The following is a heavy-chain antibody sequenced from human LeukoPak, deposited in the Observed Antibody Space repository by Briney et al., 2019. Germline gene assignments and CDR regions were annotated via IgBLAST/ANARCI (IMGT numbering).Heavy chain of an antibody. CDR3: VRQAQEDY. V-gene: IGHV3-30*03. J-gene: IGHJ4*02. D-gene: IGHD2-15*01. Sequence: GGSLRLSCAASGFSFGYYGMHWVRQVPDKGLVWVALITYDGTDKYYADSVKGRFTISRDNSKDTLFPQMNNLRVEDTAVYYCVRQAQEDYWGQGTLVTVSS. CDR2: ITYDGTDK. CDR1: GFSFGYYG.